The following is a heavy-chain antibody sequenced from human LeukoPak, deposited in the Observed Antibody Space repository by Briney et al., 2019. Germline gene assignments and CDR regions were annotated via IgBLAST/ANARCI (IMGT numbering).Heavy chain of an antibody. J-gene: IGHJ3*02. V-gene: IGHV3-33*01. CDR1: GFTFSSYG. CDR2: IWCDGSNK. CDR3: ARDEYCSGGSCYSPHAFDI. D-gene: IGHD2-15*01. Sequence: TGRSLRLSCAASGFTFSSYGMHWVRQAPGKGLEWVAVIWCDGSNKYYADSVKGRFTISRDNSKNTLYLQMNSLRAEDTAVYYCARDEYCSGGSCYSPHAFDIWGQGTMVTVSS.